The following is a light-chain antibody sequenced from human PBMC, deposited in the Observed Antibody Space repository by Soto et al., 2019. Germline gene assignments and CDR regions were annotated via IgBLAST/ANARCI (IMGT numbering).Light chain of an antibody. CDR1: SSDVRSYNL. Sequence: QSALTQPASVSGSPGQSITISCTGTSSDVRSYNLVSWYQQHPGKAPKLMIYEGSKRPSGVSNRCSGSKSGNTASLTISGLQAEDEADYYCCSYAGSRVFGGGTKLTVL. J-gene: IGLJ3*02. CDR3: CSYAGSRV. CDR2: EGS. V-gene: IGLV2-23*01.